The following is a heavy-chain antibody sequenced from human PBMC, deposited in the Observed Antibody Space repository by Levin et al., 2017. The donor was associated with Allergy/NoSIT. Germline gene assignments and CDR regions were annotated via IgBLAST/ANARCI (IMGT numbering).Heavy chain of an antibody. CDR1: GFTFSDYY. CDR2: ISSSGSTI. D-gene: IGHD5-12*01. J-gene: IGHJ6*02. Sequence: PGGSLRLSCAASGFTFSDYYMSWIRQAPGKGLEWVSYISSSGSTIYYADSVKGRFTISRDNAKNSLYLQMNSLRAEDTAVYYCARRNDYPWYYYGMDVWGQGTTVTVSS. V-gene: IGHV3-11*01. CDR3: ARRNDYPWYYYGMDV.